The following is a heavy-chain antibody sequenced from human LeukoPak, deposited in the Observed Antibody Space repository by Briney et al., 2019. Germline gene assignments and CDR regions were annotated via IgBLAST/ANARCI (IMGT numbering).Heavy chain of an antibody. Sequence: SETLSLTCTVSGGSISSYYWSWIRQPPGKGLEWIGYIYYSGSTNYNPSLKSRVTISVDTSKNQFSLKLSSVTAADTAVYYCARAEGTYWGQGTLVTVSS. D-gene: IGHD3-10*01. V-gene: IGHV4-59*08. CDR2: IYYSGST. J-gene: IGHJ4*02. CDR3: ARAEGTY. CDR1: GGSISSYY.